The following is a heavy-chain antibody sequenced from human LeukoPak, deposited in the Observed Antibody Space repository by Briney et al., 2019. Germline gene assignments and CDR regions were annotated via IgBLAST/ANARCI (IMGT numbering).Heavy chain of an antibody. V-gene: IGHV3-30*18. CDR3: AKRGLVAAAGRFLGY. CDR2: ISYDGSNK. Sequence: GGSLRLSCAASGFTFSSYGMHWVRQAPGKGLEWVAVISYDGSNKYYADSVKGRFTISRDNSKNTLYLQMNSLRADDTAVYYCAKRGLVAAAGRFLGYWGQGALVTVSS. J-gene: IGHJ4*02. D-gene: IGHD6-13*01. CDR1: GFTFSSYG.